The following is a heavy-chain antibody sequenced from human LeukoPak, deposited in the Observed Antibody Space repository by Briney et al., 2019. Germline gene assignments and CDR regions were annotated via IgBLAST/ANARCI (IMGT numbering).Heavy chain of an antibody. J-gene: IGHJ4*02. CDR2: ISYSGST. Sequence: SETLSLTCTVSGASISNNYWSWIRQPPGKGLEWIGYISYSGSTNYNPSLKSRVTISVDRSKNQLSLKLTSVTAADTAVYYCARDQPQGGFDYWGQGTLVTVSS. CDR3: ARDQPQGGFDY. CDR1: GASISNNY. D-gene: IGHD1-14*01. V-gene: IGHV4-59*01.